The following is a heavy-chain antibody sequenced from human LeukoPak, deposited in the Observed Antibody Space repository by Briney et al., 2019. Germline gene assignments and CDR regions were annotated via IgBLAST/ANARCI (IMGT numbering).Heavy chain of an antibody. CDR2: ISGSGGST. Sequence: PGGSLRLSCAASGFTFSSYGMSWVRQAPGKGLEWVSAISGSGGSTHYADSVKGRFTISRDNSKNTLYLQMNSLRAEDTAVYYCAKDGEVGATGASAFDYWGQGTLDTVSS. CDR3: AKDGEVGATGASAFDY. V-gene: IGHV3-23*01. J-gene: IGHJ4*02. D-gene: IGHD1-26*01. CDR1: GFTFSSYG.